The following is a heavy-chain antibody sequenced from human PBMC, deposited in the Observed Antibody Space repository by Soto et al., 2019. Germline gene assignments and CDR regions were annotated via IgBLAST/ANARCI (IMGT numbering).Heavy chain of an antibody. CDR3: ARGYSGYDSGYSSGWYDY. Sequence: QVQLQESGPRLVKPSETLSLTCTVSGGSISSYYWSWIRQPPGKGLEWIGYIYYSGSTNFNPSLKSRVTISVDTSKNQFSLKLSSVTAADTAVYYCARGYSGYDSGYSSGWYDYWGQGTLAPVSS. CDR1: GGSISSYY. J-gene: IGHJ4*02. V-gene: IGHV4-59*01. D-gene: IGHD6-19*01. CDR2: IYYSGST.